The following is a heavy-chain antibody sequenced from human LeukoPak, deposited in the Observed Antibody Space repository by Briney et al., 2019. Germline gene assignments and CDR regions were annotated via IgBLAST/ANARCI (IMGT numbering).Heavy chain of an antibody. CDR1: GFTFSSYA. CDR3: ARDDNYYGSGSPLDY. D-gene: IGHD3-10*01. V-gene: IGHV3-30*04. CDR2: ISYDGSNK. J-gene: IGHJ4*02. Sequence: GRSLRLSCAASGFTFSSYAMHWVRQAPGKGLEWVAAISYDGSNKYYADSVKGRFTISRDNSKNTLYLQMNSLRAEDTAVYYCARDDNYYGSGSPLDYWGQGTLVTVSS.